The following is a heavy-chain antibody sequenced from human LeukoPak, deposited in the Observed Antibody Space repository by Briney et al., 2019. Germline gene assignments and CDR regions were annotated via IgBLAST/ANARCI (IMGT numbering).Heavy chain of an antibody. D-gene: IGHD1-26*01. CDR3: ARWGGISPIDY. CDR1: GGSINNYY. V-gene: IGHV4-59*01. CDR2: IYYSGST. Sequence: SETLSLTCTVSGGSINNYYWSWIRQPPGKGLEWIGYIYYSGSTSYNPSPKSRVTISLDTSKKQFSLELTSVTAADTAVYYCARWGGISPIDYWGQGILVTVSS. J-gene: IGHJ4*02.